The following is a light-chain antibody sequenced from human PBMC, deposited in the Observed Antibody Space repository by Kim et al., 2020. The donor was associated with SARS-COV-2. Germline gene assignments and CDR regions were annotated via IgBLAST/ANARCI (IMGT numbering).Light chain of an antibody. V-gene: IGLV3-25*03. Sequence: SYELTQPPSVSVSPGPTASITCSGYSLPPPYASWSPPKPGQSPVLVISPDIQRPSGIPERFSGSSSGTTVTLTISGGQADDEADYYCQSADSSGPYLVFG. CDR1: SLPPPY. CDR3: QSADSSGPYLV. CDR2: PDI. J-gene: IGLJ3*02.